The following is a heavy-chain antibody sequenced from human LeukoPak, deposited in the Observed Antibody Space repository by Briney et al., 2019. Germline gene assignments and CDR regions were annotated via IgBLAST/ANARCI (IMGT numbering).Heavy chain of an antibody. V-gene: IGHV4-34*01. CDR1: GGSFSGYY. D-gene: IGHD3-3*01. J-gene: IGHJ5*02. CDR3: ARAAIFGVVISWFDP. CDR2: INHSGST. Sequence: SETLSLTCAVYGGSFSGYYWSWIRQPPGKGLEWTGEINHSGSTNYNPSLKSRVTISVDTSKNQFSLKLSSVTAADTAVYYCARAAIFGVVISWFDPWGQGTLVTVSS.